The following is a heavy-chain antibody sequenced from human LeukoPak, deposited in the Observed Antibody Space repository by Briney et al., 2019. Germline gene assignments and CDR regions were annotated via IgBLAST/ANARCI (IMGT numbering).Heavy chain of an antibody. Sequence: GGSLRLSCAASGFTFSGYAMSWVRQAPGKGLEWVSAISGSGGSTYYADSVKGRFTISRDNSKNTLYLQMNSLRAEDTAVYYCAKSGSDYYGSGRPNWFDPWGQGTLVTVSS. CDR1: GFTFSGYA. CDR2: ISGSGGST. V-gene: IGHV3-23*01. CDR3: AKSGSDYYGSGRPNWFDP. D-gene: IGHD3-10*01. J-gene: IGHJ5*02.